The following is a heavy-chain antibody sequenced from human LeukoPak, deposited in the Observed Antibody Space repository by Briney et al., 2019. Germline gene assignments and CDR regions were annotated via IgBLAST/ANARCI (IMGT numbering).Heavy chain of an antibody. CDR1: GGSFSGYY. J-gene: IGHJ4*02. D-gene: IGHD6-13*01. V-gene: IGHV4-34*01. CDR3: ARNQQQLVQF. CDR2: INHSGST. Sequence: SETLSLTCAVYGGSFSGYYWSWIRQPPGKGLEWIGEINHSGSTNYNPSLKSRVTISVDTSKNQFSLKLSSVTAADTAVYYCARNQQQLVQFWGQGTLVTVSS.